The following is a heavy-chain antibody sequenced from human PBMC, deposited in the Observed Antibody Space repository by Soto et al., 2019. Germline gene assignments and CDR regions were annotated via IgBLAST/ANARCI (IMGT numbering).Heavy chain of an antibody. J-gene: IGHJ4*02. CDR2: IYWDDDK. V-gene: IGHV2-5*02. Sequence: VSGPTLVNPTQTLTLTCTFCGLSLSTSGVGVGWIRQPPGKALEWLALIYWDDDKRYSPSLKSRLTITKDTSKNQVVLTMTNMDPVDTATYYCAHRRLVTFTHSGSDLFDYWGPGTLVTVS. CDR1: GLSLSTSGVG. D-gene: IGHD5-12*01. CDR3: AHRRLVTFTHSGSDLFDY.